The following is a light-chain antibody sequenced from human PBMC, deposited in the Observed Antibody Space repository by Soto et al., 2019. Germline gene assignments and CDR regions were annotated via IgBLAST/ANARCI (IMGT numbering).Light chain of an antibody. Sequence: EIVLTQSPATLSLSPGERATLSCRASQSVTTYLAWYQQKPGQAPRLLIYDASTRATGIPARFSGSGSGTDFTLTISSLEPEDFALYYCQQRSNWPPFITYGQGTRLEIK. CDR3: QQRSNWPPFIT. CDR2: DAS. V-gene: IGKV3-11*01. J-gene: IGKJ5*01. CDR1: QSVTTY.